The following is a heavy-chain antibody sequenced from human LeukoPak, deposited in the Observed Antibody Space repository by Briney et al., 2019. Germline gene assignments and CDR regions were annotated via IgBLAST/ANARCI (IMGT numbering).Heavy chain of an antibody. D-gene: IGHD6-13*01. CDR2: ISSSSSTI. CDR1: GFTFSSYS. J-gene: IGHJ4*02. Sequence: GGSLRLSCAASGFTFSSYSMNWVRQAPGKGLEWVSYISSSSSTICYADSVKGRFTISRDNAKNSLYLQMNSLRAEDTAVYYCAQITPGIAAAGTGDWGQGTLVTVSS. V-gene: IGHV3-48*04. CDR3: AQITPGIAAAGTGD.